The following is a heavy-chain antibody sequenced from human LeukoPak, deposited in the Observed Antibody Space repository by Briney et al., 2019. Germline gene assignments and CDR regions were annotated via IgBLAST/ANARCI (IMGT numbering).Heavy chain of an antibody. Sequence: PSETLSPTCAVSGGSISSGGYSWSWIRQPPGKGLEWIGYIYHSGSTYYNPSLKSRVTISVDRSKNQFSLKLSSVTAADTAVYYCAREMGNYGYDYWGQGTLVTVSS. D-gene: IGHD1-7*01. CDR1: GGSISSGGYS. V-gene: IGHV4-30-2*01. CDR2: IYHSGST. J-gene: IGHJ4*02. CDR3: AREMGNYGYDY.